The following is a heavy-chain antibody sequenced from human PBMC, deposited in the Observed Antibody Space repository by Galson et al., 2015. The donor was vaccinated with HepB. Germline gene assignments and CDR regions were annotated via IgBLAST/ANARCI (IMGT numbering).Heavy chain of an antibody. Sequence: QSGAEVKKPGESLKISCKASGYTFTGYYMHWVRQAPGQGLEWMGWMNPNSGDTSYAQKFQGRVIMTRDTSISTAYMELSRLRSDDTAVYYCAREWGVRGIIGGWFDPWGQGTLVTVSS. CDR3: AREWGVRGIIGGWFDP. CDR1: GYTFTGYY. D-gene: IGHD3-10*01. J-gene: IGHJ5*02. CDR2: MNPNSGDT. V-gene: IGHV1-2*02.